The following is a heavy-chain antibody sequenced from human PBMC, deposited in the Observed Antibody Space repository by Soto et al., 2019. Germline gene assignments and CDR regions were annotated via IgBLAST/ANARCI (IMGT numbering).Heavy chain of an antibody. CDR3: ARSITGTVSYYYGMDV. D-gene: IGHD1-20*01. V-gene: IGHV1-69*12. CDR2: IIPIFGTA. CDR1: GGTFSSYA. Sequence: QVQLVQSGAEVKKPGSSVKVSCKASGGTFSSYAISWVRQAPGQGLEWMGGIIPIFGTANYAQKFQGRVTITADESTGTAYMERSSLRSEDTAVYYCARSITGTVSYYYGMDVWGQGTTVTVSS. J-gene: IGHJ6*02.